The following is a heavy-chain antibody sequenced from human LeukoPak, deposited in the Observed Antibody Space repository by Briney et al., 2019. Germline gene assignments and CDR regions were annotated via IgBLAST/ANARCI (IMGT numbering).Heavy chain of an antibody. V-gene: IGHV3-30*18. CDR1: GFTFSSYG. CDR2: ISYDGSNK. CDR3: AKDLQGYFDY. Sequence: GRSLRLSCAASGFTFSSYGMPWVRQAPGKGLEWVAVISYDGSNKYYADSVKGRFTISRDNSKNTLYLQMNSLRAEDTAVYYCAKDLQGYFDYWGQGTLVAVSS. J-gene: IGHJ4*02.